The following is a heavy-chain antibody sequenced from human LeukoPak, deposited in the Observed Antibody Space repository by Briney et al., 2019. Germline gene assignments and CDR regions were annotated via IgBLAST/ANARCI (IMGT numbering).Heavy chain of an antibody. CDR2: ISAYNGNT. V-gene: IGHV1-18*01. D-gene: IGHD2-2*01. CDR3: ARDLRKYQPPLGY. J-gene: IGHJ4*02. Sequence: ASVKVSCKASGYTFTSYGISWVRQAPGQGLEWMGWISAYNGNTNYAQKFQGRVTMTRDTSTSTVYMELSSLRSEDTAVYYCARDLRKYQPPLGYWGQGTLVTVSS. CDR1: GYTFTSYG.